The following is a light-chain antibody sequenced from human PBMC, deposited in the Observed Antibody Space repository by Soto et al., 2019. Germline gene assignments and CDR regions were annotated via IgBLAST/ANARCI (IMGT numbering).Light chain of an antibody. CDR1: SSDVGAYNY. V-gene: IGLV2-14*01. CDR2: EVS. CDR3: SSYTTSSTWV. J-gene: IGLJ3*02. Sequence: QSALTQPASVSGSPGQSITISCTGTSSDVGAYNYVSWYQQHPGKAPKLMIYEVSNRPSGVSNRFSGFKSGNTASLTISGLQAEDEADYYCSSYTTSSTWVFGGGTKLTVL.